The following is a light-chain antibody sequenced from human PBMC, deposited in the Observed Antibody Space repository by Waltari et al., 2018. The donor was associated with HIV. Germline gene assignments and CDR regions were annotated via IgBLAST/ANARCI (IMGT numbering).Light chain of an antibody. V-gene: IGLV2-14*01. J-gene: IGLJ3*02. Sequence: QSALTQPASVSGSPGQSITISCTGTTKDVGNYDYVSWYQHRPGKAPKLLFYDVSNRPSVFSCRFSCSKSGNTASLSISGLQAEDEADYFCSSYRTYGTLVFGWGTKLTVL. CDR2: DVS. CDR1: TKDVGNYDY. CDR3: SSYRTYGTLV.